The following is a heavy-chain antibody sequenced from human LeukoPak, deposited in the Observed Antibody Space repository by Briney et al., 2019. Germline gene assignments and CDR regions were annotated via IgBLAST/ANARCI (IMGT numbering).Heavy chain of an antibody. CDR1: GFTFSSYS. CDR2: ISKSSSYI. D-gene: IGHD2-15*01. CDR3: AKDKRYPRTYIVAAIPAFDI. Sequence: GGSLRLSCAASGFTFSSYSMNWVRQAPGKGLEWVSSISKSSSYIYYADSLKGRFTISRDNSKNTLYLQMNSLRAEDTAVYYCAKDKRYPRTYIVAAIPAFDIWGQGTMVTVSS. V-gene: IGHV3-21*01. J-gene: IGHJ3*02.